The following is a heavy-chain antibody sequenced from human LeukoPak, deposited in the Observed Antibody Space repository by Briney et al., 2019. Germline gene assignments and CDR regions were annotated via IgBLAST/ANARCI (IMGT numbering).Heavy chain of an antibody. D-gene: IGHD2-15*01. V-gene: IGHV3-48*03. J-gene: IGHJ5*02. CDR1: GFTFSSYE. CDR3: ARFLGYCSGGSCSDPNWFDP. Sequence: GGSLRLSCAASGFTFSSYEMNWVCQAPGKGLEWVSYISSSGSTIYYADSVKGRFTISRDNAKNSLYLQMNSLRAEDTAVYYCARFLGYCSGGSCSDPNWFDPWGQGTLVTVSS. CDR2: ISSSGSTI.